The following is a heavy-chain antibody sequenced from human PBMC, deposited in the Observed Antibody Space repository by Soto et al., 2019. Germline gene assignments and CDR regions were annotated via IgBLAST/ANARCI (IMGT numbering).Heavy chain of an antibody. CDR2: IRSKANSYAT. Sequence: GGSLRLSCAASGFTFSGSAMHWVRQASGKGLEWVGRIRSKANSYATAYAASVKGRFTISRDDSKNTAYLQMNSLKTEDTAVYYCTRPLSGPLAFDIWGQGTMVTVSS. J-gene: IGHJ3*02. V-gene: IGHV3-73*01. CDR1: GFTFSGSA. D-gene: IGHD5-12*01. CDR3: TRPLSGPLAFDI.